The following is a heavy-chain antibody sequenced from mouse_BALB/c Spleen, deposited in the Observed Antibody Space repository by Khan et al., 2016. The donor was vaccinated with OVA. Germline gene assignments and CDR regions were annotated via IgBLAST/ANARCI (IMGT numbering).Heavy chain of an antibody. CDR2: TYPGRANT. CDR1: GYTFTDFY. D-gene: IGHD1-1*01. V-gene: IGHV1-77*01. J-gene: IGHJ3*01. Sequence: QVQLQQSGAELARPGASVKLSCKTSGYTFTDFYINWVKQRTGQGLEWIGDTYPGRANTYYNEKFKGKATLTVDKSSSTAYMQLSSLTAEDSAVYFCARSVSGSFGFWGQGTLVTVSA. CDR3: ARSVSGSFGF.